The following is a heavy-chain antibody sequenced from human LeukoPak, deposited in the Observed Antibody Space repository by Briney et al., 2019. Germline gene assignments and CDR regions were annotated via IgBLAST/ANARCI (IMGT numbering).Heavy chain of an antibody. Sequence: SETLSLTCTVSGGSISSYYWSWIRQPPGKGLEWIGYIYYSGSTNYNPSLKSRVTISVDTSKNQFSLKLSSVTAADTAVYYCARLNYYDSSGYYPARVALFDYWGQGTLVTVSS. D-gene: IGHD3-22*01. J-gene: IGHJ4*02. CDR2: IYYSGST. V-gene: IGHV4-59*01. CDR3: ARLNYYDSSGYYPARVALFDY. CDR1: GGSISSYY.